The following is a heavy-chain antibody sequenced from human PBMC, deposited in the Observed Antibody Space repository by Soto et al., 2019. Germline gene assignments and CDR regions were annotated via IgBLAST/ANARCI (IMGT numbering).Heavy chain of an antibody. D-gene: IGHD4-17*01. V-gene: IGHV4-34*01. J-gene: IGHJ6*02. Sequence: QVQLQQWGAGLLKPSETLSLTCAVYGGSFSGYYWSWIRQPPGKGLEWIGEINHSGSTNYNPSLKSRVTIRRGPSENQFSLKLSSVNAPDTAVYSGEGGRGEMATSPDYGRGGGYYYYGMDVWGQGTTVTVSS. CDR2: INHSGST. CDR3: EGGRGEMATSPDYGRGGGYYYYGMDV. CDR1: GGSFSGYY.